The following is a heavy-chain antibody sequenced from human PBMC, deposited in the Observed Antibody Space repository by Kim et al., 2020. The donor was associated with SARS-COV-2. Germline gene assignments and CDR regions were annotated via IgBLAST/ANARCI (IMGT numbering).Heavy chain of an antibody. D-gene: IGHD2-2*01. CDR2: INHSGST. V-gene: IGHV4-34*01. J-gene: IGHJ4*02. Sequence: SETLSLTCAVYGGSFSGYYWSWIRQPPGKGLEWIGEINHSGSTNYNPSLKSRVTISVDTSKNQFSLKLSSVTAADTAVYYCARGHGVPAAMRKKFDYWGQGTLVTVSS. CDR3: ARGHGVPAAMRKKFDY. CDR1: GGSFSGYY.